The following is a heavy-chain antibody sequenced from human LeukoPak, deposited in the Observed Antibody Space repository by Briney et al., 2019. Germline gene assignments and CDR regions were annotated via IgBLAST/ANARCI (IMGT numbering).Heavy chain of an antibody. CDR2: IIPIFGTA. D-gene: IGHD2-2*02. Sequence: GASVKVSCKASGGTFSSYAISWVRQAPGQGLEWMGGIIPIFGTANYAQKFQGRVTITADESTSTAYMELSSPRSEDTAVYYCARDRGYCSSTSCYNFDYWGQGTLVTVSS. CDR3: ARDRGYCSSTSCYNFDY. J-gene: IGHJ4*02. V-gene: IGHV1-69*01. CDR1: GGTFSSYA.